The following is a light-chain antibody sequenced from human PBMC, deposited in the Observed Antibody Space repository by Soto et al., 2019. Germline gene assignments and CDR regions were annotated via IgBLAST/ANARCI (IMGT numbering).Light chain of an antibody. CDR1: QSIKNW. CDR3: QQTYGTPPT. J-gene: IGKJ1*01. CDR2: GAS. V-gene: IGKV1-39*01. Sequence: DIQMTQSPSILSASVGDRVTITCRASQSIKNWLAWYQQKPGKAPNLLIYGASTLQGGVPSRFSGSGSATDFTLTISSLQHEDFATYYCQQTYGTPPTFGQGTKVDI.